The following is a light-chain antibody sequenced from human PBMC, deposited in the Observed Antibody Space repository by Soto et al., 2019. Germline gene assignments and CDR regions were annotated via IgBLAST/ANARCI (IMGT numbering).Light chain of an antibody. Sequence: QSALTQPASVSGSPGQSITISCTGTRLDVGGYNYVSWNQQQPGKAPKLIIYEVTNRPSGVSDRFSGSKSDNTASLTISGLQTEDEADYYCCSYVSSKTYLFGTGTKLTVL. CDR1: RLDVGGYNY. CDR3: CSYVSSKTYL. CDR2: EVT. J-gene: IGLJ1*01. V-gene: IGLV2-14*03.